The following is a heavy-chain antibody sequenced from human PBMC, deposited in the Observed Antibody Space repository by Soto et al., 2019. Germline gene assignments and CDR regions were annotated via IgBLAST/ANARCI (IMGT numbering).Heavy chain of an antibody. J-gene: IGHJ6*02. D-gene: IGHD4-17*01. CDR2: FSSDAER. V-gene: IGHV2-26*01. CDR3: ARMDGDYNYYGLDV. CDR1: GFSLTNGRMG. Sequence: ESGPTLVNPTETLTLTCSVSGFSLTNGRMGVSWIRQPPGKALEWLAHFSSDAERSYSTSMQSRLNMYKDSSGSQVVLTMTNMAPADTATYFCARMDGDYNYYGLDVWGHGIAVTVSS.